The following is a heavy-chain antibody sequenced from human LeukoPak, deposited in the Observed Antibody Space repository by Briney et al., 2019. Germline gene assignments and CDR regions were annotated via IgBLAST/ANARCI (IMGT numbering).Heavy chain of an antibody. J-gene: IGHJ4*02. Sequence: QPGGSLRLSCAASGFTFSNVWMNWVRQAPGKGLEWVANIKQDGSEINYVDSVKGRFTISRDNAKNSMLLQMNSLRAEDTAVYYCARADYGGNLFFDYWGQGALVTVSS. V-gene: IGHV3-7*04. CDR3: ARADYGGNLFFDY. CDR1: GFTFSNVW. D-gene: IGHD4-23*01. CDR2: IKQDGSEI.